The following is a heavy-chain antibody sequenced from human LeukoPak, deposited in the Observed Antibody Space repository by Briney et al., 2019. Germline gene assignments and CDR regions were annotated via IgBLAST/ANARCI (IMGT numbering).Heavy chain of an antibody. CDR1: GYTFTSYG. J-gene: IGHJ4*02. V-gene: IGHV1-18*01. D-gene: IGHD3-22*01. CDR2: ISAYNGNT. Sequence: ASVKVSCKASGYTFTSYGISWVRQAPGQGLEWMGWISAYNGNTNYAQRLQGRVTMTTDTSTSTAYMELRSLRSDDTAVYYCARIVLGWGASYYYDSSGYYAQYFDYWGQGTLVTVSS. CDR3: ARIVLGWGASYYYDSSGYYAQYFDY.